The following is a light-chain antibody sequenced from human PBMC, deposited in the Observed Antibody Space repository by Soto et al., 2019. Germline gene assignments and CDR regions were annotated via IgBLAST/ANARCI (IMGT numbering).Light chain of an antibody. Sequence: DIQMTQSPSTLSASVGDRVIITCRASQSISSWLAWYQQKPGKAPKLLIYKASSLESGVPSRFSGSGSGTEFTLTISSLPPDDFATYYCQQYNSYSLFGPGTKVDIK. J-gene: IGKJ3*01. CDR3: QQYNSYSL. CDR2: KAS. CDR1: QSISSW. V-gene: IGKV1-5*03.